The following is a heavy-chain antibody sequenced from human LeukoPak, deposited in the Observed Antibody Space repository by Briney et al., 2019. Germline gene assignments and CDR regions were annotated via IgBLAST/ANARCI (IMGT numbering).Heavy chain of an antibody. CDR1: GYTFTGYY. Sequence: ASVKVSCKASGYTFTGYYMHWVRQTPGQGLEWMGWINPNSGGTNYAQKFQGRVTMTRDTSISTAYMELSRLRSDDTAVYYCARDLSSGSWLLNYWGQGTLVTVSS. CDR2: INPNSGGT. J-gene: IGHJ4*02. D-gene: IGHD6-13*01. CDR3: ARDLSSGSWLLNY. V-gene: IGHV1-2*02.